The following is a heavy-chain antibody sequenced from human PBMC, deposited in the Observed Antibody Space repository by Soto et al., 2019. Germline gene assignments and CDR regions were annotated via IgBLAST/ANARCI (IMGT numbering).Heavy chain of an antibody. CDR2: IYYSGST. Sequence: SETLSLTCTVSGGSISSGGYYWSWIRQHPGKGLEWIGYIYYSGSTYYNPSLKSRVTISVDTSKNQFSLTVNSVTAADTAIYYCGRVVEGATRHTDFDSWGQGTLVTVSS. J-gene: IGHJ5*01. CDR3: GRVVEGATRHTDFDS. V-gene: IGHV4-31*03. D-gene: IGHD2-15*01. CDR1: GGSISSGGYY.